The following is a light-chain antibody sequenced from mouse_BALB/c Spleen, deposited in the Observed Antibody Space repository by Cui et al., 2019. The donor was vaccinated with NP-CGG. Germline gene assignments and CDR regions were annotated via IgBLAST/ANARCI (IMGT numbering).Light chain of an antibody. CDR3: ALWYSNHWV. V-gene: IGLV1*01. J-gene: IGLJ1*01. CDR2: GTN. Sequence: HAVVSQESAPTTSPGETVTLTCRSRIGAVTTSNYANWVQEKPDHLFTGLIGGTNNRAPGVPARFSGSLIGDKAALTITGAQTEDEAIYFCALWYSNHWVFGGGTKLTVL. CDR1: IGAVTTSNY.